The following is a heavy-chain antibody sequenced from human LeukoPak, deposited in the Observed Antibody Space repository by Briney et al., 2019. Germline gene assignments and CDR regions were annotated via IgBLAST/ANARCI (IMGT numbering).Heavy chain of an antibody. V-gene: IGHV3-7*01. J-gene: IGHJ3*01. CDR3: ARGEATTFGLWGNAFDV. D-gene: IGHD3-3*01. Sequence: GGSLRLSCAASGFTFSSYWMTWVRQAPGKGLEWVANIKQDGSEKYYVDSVKGRFTISRDNAKNSLYLQMNSLGAEDTALYYCARGEATTFGLWGNAFDVWGQGTMVTVSS. CDR1: GFTFSSYW. CDR2: IKQDGSEK.